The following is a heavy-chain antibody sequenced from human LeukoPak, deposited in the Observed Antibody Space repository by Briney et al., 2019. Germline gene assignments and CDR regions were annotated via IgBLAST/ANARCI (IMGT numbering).Heavy chain of an antibody. CDR2: IYSGGST. V-gene: IGHV3-53*01. CDR3: ARDQAFSYYYYFMDV. Sequence: GGSLRLSCAASGFTVSSNYMSWVRQAPGKWLEWVSVIYSGGSTYYADSVKGRFTISRDNSKNTLYLQMNSLRAEDTAVYYCARDQAFSYYYYFMDVWGKGTTVTVSS. D-gene: IGHD3-3*01. CDR1: GFTVSSNY. J-gene: IGHJ6*03.